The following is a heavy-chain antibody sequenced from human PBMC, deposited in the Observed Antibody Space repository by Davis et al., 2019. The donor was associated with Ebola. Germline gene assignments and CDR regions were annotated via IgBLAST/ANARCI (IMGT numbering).Heavy chain of an antibody. CDR3: AIRGGYAYSLVDY. CDR2: IYPGDSDT. CDR1: GYSFTSYW. J-gene: IGHJ4*02. Sequence: GESLKISCKASGYSFTSYWIGWVRQMPGKGLEWMGIIYPGDSDTRYSPSFQGQVTISADKSISTAYLQWTSLKASDTAMYYCAIRGGYAYSLVDYWGQGTLVTVSS. D-gene: IGHD5-12*01. V-gene: IGHV5-51*01.